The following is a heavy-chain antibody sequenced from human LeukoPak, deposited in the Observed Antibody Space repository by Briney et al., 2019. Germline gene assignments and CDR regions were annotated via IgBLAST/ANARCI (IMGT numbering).Heavy chain of an antibody. J-gene: IGHJ4*02. CDR3: ARVVYCGGDCYFVDY. D-gene: IGHD2-21*02. CDR2: ISSSSSSI. Sequence: GGSLRLSCAASRFTFSSYNMNWVRQAPGKGLEWVSSISSSSSSIYYADSVKGRFTISRDNAKNSLYLQMSSLRAEDTAVYYCARVVYCGGDCYFVDYWGQGTLVTVSS. CDR1: RFTFSSYN. V-gene: IGHV3-21*01.